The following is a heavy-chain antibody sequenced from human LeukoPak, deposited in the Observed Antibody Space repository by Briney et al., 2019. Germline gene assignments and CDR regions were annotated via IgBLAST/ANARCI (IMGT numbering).Heavy chain of an antibody. CDR1: GGSISGSSYY. D-gene: IGHD4-17*01. V-gene: IGHV3-23*01. Sequence: PSETLSLTCTVSGGSISGSSYYWGWIRQAPGKGLEWVSTISGSGHNTYYADSVQGRFTISRDNSKNTLFLQMNSLRAEDTAVYYCAKDPNGDYVGAFDMWGQGTMVTVSS. CDR3: AKDPNGDYVGAFDM. J-gene: IGHJ3*02. CDR2: ISGSGHNT.